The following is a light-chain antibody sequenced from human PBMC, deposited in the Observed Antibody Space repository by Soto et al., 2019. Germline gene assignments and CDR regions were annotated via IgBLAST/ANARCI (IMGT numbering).Light chain of an antibody. Sequence: QSVLTQPASLSGSPGQSITISCTGTSSDVGSYNLVSWYQQHPGKAPKLMIYECSKRPSGVSNRFSGSKSGNTASLTISGLQAEDEADYYCCSYAGSSTVVFGGGTEVTVL. J-gene: IGLJ2*01. CDR2: ECS. CDR3: CSYAGSSTVV. V-gene: IGLV2-23*01. CDR1: SSDVGSYNL.